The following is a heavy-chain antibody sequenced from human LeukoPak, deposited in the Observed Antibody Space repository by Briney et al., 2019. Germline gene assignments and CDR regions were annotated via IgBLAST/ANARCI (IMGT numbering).Heavy chain of an antibody. CDR2: ISGNGGKT. CDR3: ARDGGDYQFPY. V-gene: IGHV3-23*01. D-gene: IGHD4-17*01. CDR1: GFTFSSYG. J-gene: IGHJ4*02. Sequence: GGSLRPSCVASGFTFSSYGMSWVRQAPGEGLEWVSAISGNGGKTYYTDSVKGRFTISRDNSKNTLYLQMNTLRVEDTAKYYCARDGGDYQFPYWGQGTLVTVSS.